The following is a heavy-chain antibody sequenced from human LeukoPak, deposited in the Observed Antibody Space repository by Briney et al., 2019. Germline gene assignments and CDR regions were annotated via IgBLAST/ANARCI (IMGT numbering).Heavy chain of an antibody. J-gene: IGHJ4*02. CDR2: INPNSGGT. CDR1: GYTFTGYY. D-gene: IGHD3-10*01. Sequence: ASVKVSCKASGYTFTGYYMHWVRLAPGQGLEWMGWINPNSGGTNYAQKFQGRVTMTRDTSISTAYMELSRLRSDDTAVYYCARIICQEYYFDYWGQGTLVTVSS. CDR3: ARIICQEYYFDY. V-gene: IGHV1-2*02.